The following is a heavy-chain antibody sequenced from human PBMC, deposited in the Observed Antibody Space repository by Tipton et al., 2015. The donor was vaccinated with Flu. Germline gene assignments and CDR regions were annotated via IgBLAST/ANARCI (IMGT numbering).Heavy chain of an antibody. D-gene: IGHD3-9*01. V-gene: IGHV4-59*01. CDR2: ILYSGTT. Sequence: TLSLTCTVSGDSLRDNYWSWIRQSPGKGLEWIGYILYSGTTYYNPSLKSRVTISMDTSKNQFSLKVNSVTAADTAVYYCVRAIYEVGPDYWGQGALVTVSS. CDR3: VRAIYEVGPDY. J-gene: IGHJ4*02. CDR1: GDSLRDNY.